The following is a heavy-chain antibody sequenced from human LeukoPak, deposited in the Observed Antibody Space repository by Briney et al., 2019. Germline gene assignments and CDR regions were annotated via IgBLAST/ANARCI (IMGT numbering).Heavy chain of an antibody. V-gene: IGHV1-2*02. D-gene: IGHD3-9*01. CDR3: AGWYILTGYD. CDR1: GYTFTDYY. CDR2: INPNSGGT. Sequence: ASVKVSCKASGYTFTDYYMHWVRQAPGQGLEWMGWINPNSGGTNYAQKFQGRVTMNRDTSISTAYMELSRLRSDDTAVYYWAGWYILTGYDWGQGTLVTVSS. J-gene: IGHJ4*01.